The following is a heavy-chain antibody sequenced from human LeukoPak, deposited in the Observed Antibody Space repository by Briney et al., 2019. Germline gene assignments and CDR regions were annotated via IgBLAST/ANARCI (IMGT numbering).Heavy chain of an antibody. V-gene: IGHV1-69*01. CDR2: IIPIFGTA. J-gene: IGHJ5*02. D-gene: IGHD4-17*01. CDR1: GGTFSSYA. Sequence: GASVKVSCKASGGTFSSYAVSWVRQAPGRGLEWMGGIIPIFGTANYAQKFQGRVTITADESTSTAYMELSSLRSEDTAVYYCASGATVTNWFDPWGQGTLVTVSS. CDR3: ASGATVTNWFDP.